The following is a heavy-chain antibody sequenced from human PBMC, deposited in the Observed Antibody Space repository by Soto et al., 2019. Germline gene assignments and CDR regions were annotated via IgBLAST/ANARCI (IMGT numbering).Heavy chain of an antibody. CDR2: ISGSGGST. CDR1: GFTFRSYA. J-gene: IGHJ4*02. Sequence: GASLRLSCAASGFTFRSYAMRWVRQAPGKGLEWFSAISGSGGSTYYADSVKGRFTISRDYAKHTLYLQMNSLRAEDTAVYYCAKDEYYYDSPGDSVYWAQRSPVPVSS. V-gene: IGHV3-23*01. CDR3: AKDEYYYDSPGDSVY. D-gene: IGHD3-22*01.